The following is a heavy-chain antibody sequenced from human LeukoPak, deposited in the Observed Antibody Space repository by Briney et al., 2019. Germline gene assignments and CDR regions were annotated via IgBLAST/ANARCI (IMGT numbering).Heavy chain of an antibody. V-gene: IGHV3-66*02. Sequence: PGGSLRLSCAASGFTVSSNYMSWVRQAPGKGLEWVSVIYSGGSTYYADSVKGRFTISRDNSKNTLYLQMNSLRAEDTAVYYCARQVDDFWSGYYYYYYYYMDVWGKGTTVTVSS. J-gene: IGHJ6*03. CDR2: IYSGGST. CDR1: GFTVSSNY. D-gene: IGHD3-3*01. CDR3: ARQVDDFWSGYYYYYYYYMDV.